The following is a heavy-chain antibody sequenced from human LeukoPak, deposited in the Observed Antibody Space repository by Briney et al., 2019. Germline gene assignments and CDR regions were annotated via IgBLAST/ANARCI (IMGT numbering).Heavy chain of an antibody. CDR2: IYYSGST. J-gene: IGHJ6*02. Sequence: SETLSLTCTVSGGSISSYYWSWIRQPPGKGLEWIGYIYYSGSTNYNPSLKSRVTISVDTSKNQFSLKLSSVTAADTAVYYCARFGATGFYDYYGMDVWGQGTTVTVSS. CDR3: ARFGATGFYDYYGMDV. V-gene: IGHV4-59*08. CDR1: GGSISSYY. D-gene: IGHD2-15*01.